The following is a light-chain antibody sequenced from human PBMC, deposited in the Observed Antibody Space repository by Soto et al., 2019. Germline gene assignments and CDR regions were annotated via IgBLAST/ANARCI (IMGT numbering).Light chain of an antibody. V-gene: IGLV1-51*01. CDR2: NND. CDR3: GTWDTGLSAGV. J-gene: IGLJ2*01. Sequence: QSVLTQPPSVSAAPGQKVTISCSGSNSNIGNNYVSWYQQVPGTAPKLLIYNNDKRPSGIPDRFSGSWPGTSATLGITGLQTGDEADHYCGTWDTGLSAGVFGGGTKVTVL. CDR1: NSNIGNNY.